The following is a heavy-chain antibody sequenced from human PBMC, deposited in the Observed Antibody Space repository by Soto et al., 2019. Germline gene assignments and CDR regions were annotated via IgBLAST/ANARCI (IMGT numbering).Heavy chain of an antibody. CDR3: AKDQVAVVITWFDP. D-gene: IGHD6-19*01. CDR2: ISGSGGST. CDR1: VFPFSTFA. V-gene: IGHV3-23*01. J-gene: IGHJ5*02. Sequence: GGSLRLSCAASVFPFSTFAMSWVRQAPGKGLEWVSAISGSGGSTYYADSVKGRFTISRDNSKNTLYLQMNSLRAEDTAVYYCAKDQVAVVITWFDPWGQGTLVTVSS.